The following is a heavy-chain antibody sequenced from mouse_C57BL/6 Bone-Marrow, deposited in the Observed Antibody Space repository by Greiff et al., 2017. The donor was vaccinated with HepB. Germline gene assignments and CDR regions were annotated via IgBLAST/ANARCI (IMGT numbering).Heavy chain of an antibody. CDR2: IYPGSGST. Sequence: QVQLQQPGAELVKPGASVKMSCKASGYTFPSYWITWVKQRPGQGLAWIGDIYPGSGSTNYNEKFKSKATLTVDTSSSTAYMQLSSLTSEDSAVYYCARSLWLRRYFDVWGTGTTVTVSS. CDR3: ARSLWLRRYFDV. D-gene: IGHD2-2*01. J-gene: IGHJ1*03. V-gene: IGHV1-55*01. CDR1: GYTFPSYW.